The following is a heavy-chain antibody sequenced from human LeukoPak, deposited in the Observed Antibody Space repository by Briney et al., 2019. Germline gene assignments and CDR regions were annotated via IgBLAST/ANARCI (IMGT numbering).Heavy chain of an antibody. CDR1: GYSISSSYY. Sequence: PSETLSLTCTVSGYSISSSYYWGWIRQPPGKGLEWIGNIYHSGSTYYNPSLKSRVTISVDTSKNQISLKLSSVTAADTAVYYCARATYSTGPFGYWGQGTLVTVSS. V-gene: IGHV4-38-2*02. D-gene: IGHD6-19*01. CDR2: IYHSGST. CDR3: ARATYSTGPFGY. J-gene: IGHJ4*02.